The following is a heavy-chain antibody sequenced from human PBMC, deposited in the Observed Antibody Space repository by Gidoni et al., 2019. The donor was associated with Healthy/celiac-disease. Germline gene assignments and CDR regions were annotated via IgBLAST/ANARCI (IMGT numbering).Heavy chain of an antibody. CDR1: GFTFISYG. CDR3: AKDRLQYCSGGSCYFYYGMDV. Sequence: QVQLVESGGGVVQPGRSLRLSCAASGFTFISYGMPWVRQAPGKGLEWVAVISYDGSNKYYADSVKGRFTISRDNSKNTLYLQMNSLRAEDTAVYYCAKDRLQYCSGGSCYFYYGMDVWGQGTTVTVSS. CDR2: ISYDGSNK. V-gene: IGHV3-30*18. J-gene: IGHJ6*02. D-gene: IGHD2-15*01.